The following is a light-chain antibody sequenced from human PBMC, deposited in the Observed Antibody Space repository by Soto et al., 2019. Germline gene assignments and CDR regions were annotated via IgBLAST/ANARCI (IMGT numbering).Light chain of an antibody. J-gene: IGKJ1*01. CDR3: QHYNSYSWT. CDR1: QSISSW. CDR2: KAS. Sequence: DIQMTQSPSTLSASVGDRVTITCRASQSISSWLAWYQQKPGQAPKLLIYKASSFESGVPSRFSGSGSGTEFTLTISSLQPDDFATYYCQHYNSYSWTFGQGTKVEIK. V-gene: IGKV1-5*03.